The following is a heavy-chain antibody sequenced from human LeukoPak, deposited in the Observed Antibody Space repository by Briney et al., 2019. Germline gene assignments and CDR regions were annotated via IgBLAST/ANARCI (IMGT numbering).Heavy chain of an antibody. J-gene: IGHJ4*02. CDR1: GDSIGRYY. V-gene: IGHV4-4*07. CDR2: IYTSGIT. D-gene: IGHD5-24*01. Sequence: SETLSLTCTVSGDSIGRYYWTWIRQSAGKGLEWIGLIYTSGITNYNPSLKSRVTMSVDTSKNQLSLKLSSVTAADAAVYYCARKDGDYWGQGMLVTVSS. CDR3: ARKDGDY.